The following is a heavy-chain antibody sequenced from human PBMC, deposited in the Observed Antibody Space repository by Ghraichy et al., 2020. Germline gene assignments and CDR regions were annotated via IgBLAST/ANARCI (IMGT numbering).Heavy chain of an antibody. CDR1: GFTFSSYG. J-gene: IGHJ4*02. CDR2: IWYDGSNK. CDR3: ARDLGIAVAHNQIDY. D-gene: IGHD6-19*01. Sequence: GGSLRLSCAASGFTFSSYGMHWVRQAPGKGLEWVAVIWYDGSNKYYADSVKGRFTISRDNSKNTLYLQMNSLRAEDTAVYYCARDLGIAVAHNQIDYWGQGTLVTVSS. V-gene: IGHV3-33*08.